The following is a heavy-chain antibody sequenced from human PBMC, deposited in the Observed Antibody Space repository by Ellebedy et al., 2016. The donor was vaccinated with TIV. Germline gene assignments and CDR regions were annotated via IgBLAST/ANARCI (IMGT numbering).Heavy chain of an antibody. CDR2: INPNSGGT. D-gene: IGHD4-17*01. V-gene: IGHV1-2*02. CDR1: GYTFTGYY. Sequence: AASVKVSCKASGYTFTGYYMHWVRQAPGQGLEWMGWINPNSGGTNYAQKFQGRVTMTRDTSISTAYMELSRLRSDDTAVYYCARWGGTPVTGIDYWGRGPLVTVSS. CDR3: ARWGGTPVTGIDY. J-gene: IGHJ4*02.